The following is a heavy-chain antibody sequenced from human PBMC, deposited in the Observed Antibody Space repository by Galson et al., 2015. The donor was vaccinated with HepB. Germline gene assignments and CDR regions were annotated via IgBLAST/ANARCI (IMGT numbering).Heavy chain of an antibody. CDR3: ARSSSRFGYYYYGMDV. J-gene: IGHJ6*02. Sequence: SVKVSCKASGGTFSSYAISWVRQAPGQGLEWMGGIIPILDTANYAQKFQGRVTITADESTSTAYMELSSLRSEDTAEYYCARSSSRFGYYYYGMDVWGQGTTVTVSS. CDR2: IIPILDTA. V-gene: IGHV1-69*13. CDR1: GGTFSSYA. D-gene: IGHD2-2*01.